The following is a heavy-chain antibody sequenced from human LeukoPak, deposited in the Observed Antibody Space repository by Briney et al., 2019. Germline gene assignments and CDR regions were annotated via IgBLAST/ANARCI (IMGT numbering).Heavy chain of an antibody. V-gene: IGHV3-30*02. CDR1: GFTFSSYG. D-gene: IGHD2-21*01. Sequence: PGGSLRLSCAASGFTFSSYGMHWVRQAPGKGLEWVAFIRYDGSNKYYADSVKGRFTISRDNSKNTLYLQMNSLRAEDTAVYYCAKDRVVLRTLHYWGQGTLVTVSS. CDR2: IRYDGSNK. J-gene: IGHJ4*02. CDR3: AKDRVVLRTLHY.